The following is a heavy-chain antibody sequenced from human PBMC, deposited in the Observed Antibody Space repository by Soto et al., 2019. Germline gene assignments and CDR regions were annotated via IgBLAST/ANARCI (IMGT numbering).Heavy chain of an antibody. V-gene: IGHV4-59*12. CDR3: ARDSKKIAAAGPYYYSYGMDV. CDR1: GGSISSYY. D-gene: IGHD6-13*01. Sequence: SETLSLNCTVWGGSISSYYLNWIRQPPGKGLEWIGYIYYSGSTNYNPSLKSRVTISVDTSKNQFSLKLSSVTAADTAVYYCARDSKKIAAAGPYYYSYGMDVWGQGTTVTSP. J-gene: IGHJ6*02. CDR2: IYYSGST.